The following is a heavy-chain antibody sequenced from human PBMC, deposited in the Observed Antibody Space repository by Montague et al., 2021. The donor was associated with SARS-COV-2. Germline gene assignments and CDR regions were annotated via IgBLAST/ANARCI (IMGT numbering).Heavy chain of an antibody. V-gene: IGHV4-59*01. Sequence: SEALSLTCTVSGASIRDYYWSWIRQPPGKGLEWIGYIYESGSTKSNPSLTSRLIMSVDTSRNQFSLTLSSVTTADTAVYYCARDRGLSGFYGYDPLYFYGMDVWGQGTTVIVSS. CDR1: GASIRDYY. D-gene: IGHD5-12*01. CDR2: IYESGST. J-gene: IGHJ6*02. CDR3: ARDRGLSGFYGYDPLYFYGMDV.